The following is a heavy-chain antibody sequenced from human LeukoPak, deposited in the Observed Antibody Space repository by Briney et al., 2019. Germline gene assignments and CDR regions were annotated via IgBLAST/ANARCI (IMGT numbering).Heavy chain of an antibody. D-gene: IGHD6-19*01. V-gene: IGHV3-30*04. Sequence: GGSLRLSCAASVVTFSSYAMHWGREAPGEGLESGAVISYDVSNKYYADSVKGRFTISRDTSKNTLSLKLNSVRAEDTAVYYCARGPGYSSGYFDYWGRGTLVTVSS. CDR3: ARGPGYSSGYFDY. CDR1: VVTFSSYA. J-gene: IGHJ4*02. CDR2: ISYDVSNK.